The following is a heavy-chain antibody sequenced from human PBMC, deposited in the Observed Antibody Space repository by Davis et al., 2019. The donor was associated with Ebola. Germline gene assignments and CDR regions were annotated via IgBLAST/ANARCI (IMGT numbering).Heavy chain of an antibody. Sequence: ASVKVSCQASGYTFTGYHMHLVRQAPGQGLAWMGLINPNSGGPNYAQKFQGWVTMTRDTSISTAYMELSRLRSDDTAVYYCARGLLWFGELLPHYYFDYWGQGTLVTVSS. CDR2: INPNSGGP. CDR1: GYTFTGYH. V-gene: IGHV1-2*04. J-gene: IGHJ4*02. D-gene: IGHD3-10*01. CDR3: ARGLLWFGELLPHYYFDY.